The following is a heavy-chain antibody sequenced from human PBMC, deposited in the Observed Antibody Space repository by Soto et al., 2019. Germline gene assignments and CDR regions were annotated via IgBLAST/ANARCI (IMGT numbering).Heavy chain of an antibody. D-gene: IGHD4-4*01. Sequence: GGSLRLSCAASGFTFSSYSMNWVRQAPGKGLEWVSSISSSSSYIYYADSVKGRFTISRDNAKNSLYLQMNSLRAEDTAVYYCARQTVTTSIDYYYYMDVWGKGTTVTVSS. CDR1: GFTFSSYS. CDR2: ISSSSSYI. V-gene: IGHV3-21*01. CDR3: ARQTVTTSIDYYYYMDV. J-gene: IGHJ6*03.